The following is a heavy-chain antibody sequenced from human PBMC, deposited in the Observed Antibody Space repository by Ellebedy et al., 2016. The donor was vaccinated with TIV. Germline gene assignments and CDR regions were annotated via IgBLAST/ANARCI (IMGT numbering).Heavy chain of an antibody. CDR1: GFAFSSYA. CDR3: AQDPYYEGSGYFRS. D-gene: IGHD3-22*01. CDR2: ISGSGDKT. V-gene: IGHV3-23*01. Sequence: GESLKISCAASGFAFSSYAMSWVRQAPGKGLEWVAAISGSGDKTYYSDSVKGRFTVSRDNSKSTLFLQLNSLRAGDTAEYYCAQDPYYEGSGYFRSWGQGTLVTVSS. J-gene: IGHJ4*02.